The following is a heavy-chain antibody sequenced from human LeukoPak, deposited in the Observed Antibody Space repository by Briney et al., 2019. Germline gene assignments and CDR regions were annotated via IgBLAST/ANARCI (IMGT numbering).Heavy chain of an antibody. Sequence: SETLSLTCTVSGGSISSYYWSWIRQPPGKGLEWIGEINHSGSTNYNPSLKSRVTISVDTSKNQFSLKLSSVTAADTAVYYCARAEDFSGNSSGPRDFDYWGQGTLVTVSS. CDR2: INHSGST. CDR3: ARAEDFSGNSSGPRDFDY. J-gene: IGHJ4*02. CDR1: GGSISSYY. V-gene: IGHV4-34*01. D-gene: IGHD6-19*01.